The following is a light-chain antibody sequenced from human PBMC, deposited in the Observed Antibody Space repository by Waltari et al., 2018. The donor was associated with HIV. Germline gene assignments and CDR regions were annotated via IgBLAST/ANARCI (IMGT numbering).Light chain of an antibody. Sequence: QSVLTQPPSVSAAPGQKVTIPCPGSSSNVGHNYVSWYQQLPGTAPKLLMYENNERPSGIPDRFSGSKSGTSATLGITGLQTGDEADYYCGTWDSSLSAVVFGGGTKLTVL. CDR1: SSNVGHNY. V-gene: IGLV1-51*02. CDR3: GTWDSSLSAVV. J-gene: IGLJ2*01. CDR2: ENN.